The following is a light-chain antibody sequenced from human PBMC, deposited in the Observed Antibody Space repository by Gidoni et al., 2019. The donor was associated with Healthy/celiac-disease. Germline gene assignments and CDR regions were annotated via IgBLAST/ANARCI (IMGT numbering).Light chain of an antibody. J-gene: IGKJ3*01. CDR3: QQRSNWPPT. CDR2: DAS. Sequence: EIVLTQSPATLSLSPGEIATLSCRASQSVSSYLAWYQQKPGQAPRLLIYDASNRATGIPARFSGSGCGKDFTITISSLEHEDFAVYYCQQRSNWPPTFGPGTKVDIK. V-gene: IGKV3-11*01. CDR1: QSVSSY.